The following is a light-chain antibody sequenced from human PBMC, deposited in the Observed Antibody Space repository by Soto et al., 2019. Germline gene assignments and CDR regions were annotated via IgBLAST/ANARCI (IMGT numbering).Light chain of an antibody. CDR3: SSYTTISTVV. J-gene: IGLJ2*01. V-gene: IGLV2-18*02. CDR1: SSDVGSFNR. CDR2: EVN. Sequence: QSALTQPPSVSWSPGQSVTISCTGTSSDVGSFNRVSWYQQPPGTAPKLMIFEVNNRPSGVPGRFSGSKSGNTASLTISGLQAEDEADYYCSSYTTISTVVFGGGTKLTVL.